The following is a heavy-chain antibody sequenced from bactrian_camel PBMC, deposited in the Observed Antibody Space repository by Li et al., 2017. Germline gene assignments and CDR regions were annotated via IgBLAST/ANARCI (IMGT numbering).Heavy chain of an antibody. V-gene: IGHV3S55*01. Sequence: HVQLVESGGGSVQAGGSLRLSCAVSGYTYRTYCMGWFRQAPGKEREGVAAIDSDGTPAYAENTKGRFTISQDDTKATLYRQMDRLTTEDTAVYHCRTGWRAVSEEWTMWGQGTQVTVS. D-gene: IGHD7*01. CDR2: IDSDGTP. CDR1: GYTYRTYC. CDR3: RTGWRAVSEEWTM. J-gene: IGHJ4*01.